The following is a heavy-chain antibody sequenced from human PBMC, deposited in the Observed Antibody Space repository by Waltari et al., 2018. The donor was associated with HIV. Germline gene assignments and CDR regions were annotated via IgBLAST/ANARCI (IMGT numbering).Heavy chain of an antibody. CDR3: ARPLSIAAAATYYYYGMDV. D-gene: IGHD6-13*01. V-gene: IGHV1-69*02. CDR2: IIPILGIA. Sequence: QVQLVQSGAEVKKPGSSVKVSCKASGGTFSSYTISWVRQAPGQGLEWMGRIIPILGIANYAQKFQGRVTSTADKSTSTAYMELSSLRSEDTAVYYCARPLSIAAAATYYYYGMDVWGQGTTVTVSS. J-gene: IGHJ6*02. CDR1: GGTFSSYT.